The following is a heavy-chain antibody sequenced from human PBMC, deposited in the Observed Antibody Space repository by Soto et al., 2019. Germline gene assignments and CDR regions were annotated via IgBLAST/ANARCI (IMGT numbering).Heavy chain of an antibody. D-gene: IGHD4-17*01. CDR3: ARDHIDKFAYGDYVDWFDP. Sequence: GGSLRLSCAASGFTFSSYGMHWVRQAPGKGLEWVAVIWYDGSNKYYADSVKGRFTISRDNSKNTLYLQMNSMRAEDTAVYYCARDHIDKFAYGDYVDWFDPWGQGTLVTVSS. CDR2: IWYDGSNK. CDR1: GFTFSSYG. J-gene: IGHJ5*02. V-gene: IGHV3-33*01.